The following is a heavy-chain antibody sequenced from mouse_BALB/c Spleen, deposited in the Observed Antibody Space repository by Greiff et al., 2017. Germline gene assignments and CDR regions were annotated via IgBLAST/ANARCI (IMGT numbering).Heavy chain of an antibody. CDR2: ISSGSSTI. CDR1: GFTFSSFG. V-gene: IGHV5-17*02. Sequence: EVHLVESGGGLVQPGGSRKLSCAASGFTFSSFGMHWVRQAPEKGLEWVAYISSGSSTIYYADTVKGRFTISRDNPKNTLFLQMTSLRSEDTAMYYCARAYSWYFDVWGAGTTVTVSS. CDR3: ARAYSWYFDV. J-gene: IGHJ1*01. D-gene: IGHD2-12*01.